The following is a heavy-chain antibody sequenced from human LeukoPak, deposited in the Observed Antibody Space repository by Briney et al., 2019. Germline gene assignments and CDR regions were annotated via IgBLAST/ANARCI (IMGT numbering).Heavy chain of an antibody. CDR1: GFTFSSYA. CDR3: AKDTRIDFWGGYYNY. V-gene: IGHV3-23*01. J-gene: IGHJ4*02. D-gene: IGHD3-3*01. Sequence: GGSLRLSCAASGFTFSSYAMSWVRQAPGKGLEWVSAISGSGGSTYYADSVKGRFTISRDNSKNTLYLQMNSLRAEDTAVYYCAKDTRIDFWGGYYNYWSQGTLVTVSS. CDR2: ISGSGGST.